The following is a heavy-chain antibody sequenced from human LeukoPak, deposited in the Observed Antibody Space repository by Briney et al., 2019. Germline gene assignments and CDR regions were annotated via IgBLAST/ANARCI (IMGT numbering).Heavy chain of an antibody. D-gene: IGHD4-11*01. V-gene: IGHV4-34*01. Sequence: LRLSCAASGFTFSSYEMNWVRQAPGKGLEWIGEINHSGTTDYNPSLKSRVTISADTSKNQLSLKLSSVTAADTAVYYCARFSYINPHDSFDIWGQGTLVTVSS. CDR3: ARFSYINPHDSFDI. CDR1: GFTFSSYE. CDR2: INHSGTT. J-gene: IGHJ3*02.